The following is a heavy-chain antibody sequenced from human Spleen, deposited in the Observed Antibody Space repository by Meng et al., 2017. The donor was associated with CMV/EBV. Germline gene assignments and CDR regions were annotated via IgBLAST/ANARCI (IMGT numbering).Heavy chain of an antibody. CDR2: INWNDEK. CDR3: ARAVTIFGVVKFDY. D-gene: IGHD3-3*01. V-gene: IGHV2-5*01. CDR1: VFQLSTGGVV. Sequence: SVFQLSTGGVVLGWFPQPPGKALEWLSLINWNDEKRYRPSLQTRLTISKDTSKNQVVLTMANVDPADTATYYCARAVTIFGVVKFDYWGQGSLVTVSS. J-gene: IGHJ4*02.